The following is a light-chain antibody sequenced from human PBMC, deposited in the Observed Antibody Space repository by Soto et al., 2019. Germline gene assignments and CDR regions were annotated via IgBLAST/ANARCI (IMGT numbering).Light chain of an antibody. CDR2: WAS. CDR1: QSVLYSSNNKNY. V-gene: IGKV4-1*01. CDR3: QQYYSSPQT. J-gene: IGKJ2*01. Sequence: DIVMTQSPDSLAVSLGERATINCKSSQSVLYSSNNKNYLAWYQLKPGQPPKLLIYWASTRESGVPDRFSGSGSGTDFTLTISSLQAEDVAVYCCQQYYSSPQTFGQGTKLEIK.